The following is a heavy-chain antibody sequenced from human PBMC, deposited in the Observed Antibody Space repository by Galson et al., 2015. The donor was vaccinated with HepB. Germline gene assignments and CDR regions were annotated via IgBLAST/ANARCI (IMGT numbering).Heavy chain of an antibody. J-gene: IGHJ6*02. CDR2: IIPIFGTA. Sequence: SVKVSCKASGGIFSNFAINWVRQAPGQGLEWMGGIIPIFGTANYAQKFQGRVTITADESTRTAYMELSSLRSEDTAVYYCARAGEYSGYDYEYHSGMDVWGQGTTVTVAS. CDR3: ARAGEYSGYDYEYHSGMDV. D-gene: IGHD5-12*01. V-gene: IGHV1-69*13. CDR1: GGIFSNFA.